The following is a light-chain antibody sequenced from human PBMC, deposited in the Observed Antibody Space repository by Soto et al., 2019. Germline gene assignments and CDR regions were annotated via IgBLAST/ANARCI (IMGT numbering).Light chain of an antibody. CDR2: DAS. V-gene: IGKV1-5*01. CDR3: QQYNSYSPWT. J-gene: IGKJ1*01. CDR1: ENIKNW. Sequence: DVQMTQSPSTLAASVGDRVTITCRASENIKNWLAWYQQKPGKAPKLLIYDASSLESGVPSRFSGSGSGTEFTLTISSLQPDDFATYYCQQYNSYSPWTFGQGTKVDIK.